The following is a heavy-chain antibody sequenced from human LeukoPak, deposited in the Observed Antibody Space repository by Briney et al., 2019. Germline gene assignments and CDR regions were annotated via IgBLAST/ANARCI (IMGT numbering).Heavy chain of an antibody. D-gene: IGHD1-26*01. CDR2: IYSGGST. J-gene: IGHJ6*03. CDR3: ARGRGPTLGAAILRSFYYYYYMDV. Sequence: GGSLRLSCAASGFTVSSNYMSWVRQAPGMGLEWVSVIYSGGSTYYADSVKGRFTISRDNSKDTLYLQMNSLRAEDTAVYYCARGRGPTLGAAILRSFYYYYYMDVWGKGTTVTVSS. V-gene: IGHV3-66*01. CDR1: GFTVSSNY.